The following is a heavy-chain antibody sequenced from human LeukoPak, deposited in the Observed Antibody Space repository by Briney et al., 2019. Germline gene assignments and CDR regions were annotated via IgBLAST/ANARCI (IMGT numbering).Heavy chain of an antibody. J-gene: IGHJ4*02. V-gene: IGHV3-33*01. CDR2: IWYDGSNK. CDR3: AREGGGRGADY. D-gene: IGHD3-10*01. Sequence: PGGSLRLSCAASGFTFSSYGMHWVRQAPGKGLEWVAVIWYDGSNKYYADSVKGRFTISRDNSKNTLYLQMNSLRAEDTAVYYCAREGGGRGADYWGQGTLVTVSS. CDR1: GFTFSSYG.